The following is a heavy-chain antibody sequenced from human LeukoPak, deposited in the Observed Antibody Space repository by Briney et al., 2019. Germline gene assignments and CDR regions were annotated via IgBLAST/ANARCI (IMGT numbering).Heavy chain of an antibody. Sequence: GGSLRLSCAASLLTFRRHWMSWARQAPGKGLEWVANINQGGSDKYYVDSVKGRFTISRDNANNLLYLQMNRLRGEDTAVYSCTRDRSRAEDDWGQGTLVTVSS. CDR1: LLTFRRHW. CDR2: INQGGSDK. CDR3: TRDRSRAEDD. J-gene: IGHJ4*02. D-gene: IGHD1-14*01. V-gene: IGHV3-7*01.